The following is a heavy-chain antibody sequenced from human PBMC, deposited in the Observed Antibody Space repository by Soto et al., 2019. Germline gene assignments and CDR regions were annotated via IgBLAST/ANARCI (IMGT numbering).Heavy chain of an antibody. CDR2: IIPIFGTA. Sequence: GASVKVSCKASGGTFSSYAISWMRQAPGQGLEWMGGIIPIFGTANYAQKFQGRVTMTEDTSTDTAYMELSSLRSEDTAVYYCATSSSWYRYYYGMDVWGQGTTVTVSS. J-gene: IGHJ6*02. D-gene: IGHD6-13*01. CDR3: ATSSSWYRYYYGMDV. V-gene: IGHV1-69*06. CDR1: GGTFSSYA.